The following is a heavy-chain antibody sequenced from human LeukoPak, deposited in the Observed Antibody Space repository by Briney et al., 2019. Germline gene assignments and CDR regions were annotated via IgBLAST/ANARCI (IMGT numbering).Heavy chain of an antibody. D-gene: IGHD4-17*01. V-gene: IGHV4-38-2*02. J-gene: IGHJ5*02. Sequence: SETLSLTCTVSGYSISSGYYWGWIRQPPGKGLEWIGSIYHSGSTYYNPSLKSRVTISVDTSKNQFSLKLSSVTAADTAVYYCAREECGDYNGPFNWFDPWGQGTLVTVSS. CDR2: IYHSGST. CDR1: GYSISSGYY. CDR3: AREECGDYNGPFNWFDP.